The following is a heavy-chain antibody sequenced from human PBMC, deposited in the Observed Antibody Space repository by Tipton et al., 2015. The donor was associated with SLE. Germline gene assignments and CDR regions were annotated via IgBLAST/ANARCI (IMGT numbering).Heavy chain of an antibody. CDR2: INQDGSEK. CDR1: GITFSRYW. J-gene: IGHJ3*02. CDR3: AKEREGTPRTFDI. Sequence: GSLRLSCAASGITFSRYWMSWARQAPGKGLEWVANINQDGSEKYYVDSVKGRFTISRDNAKNSLYLQMDSLRDEDAAVYYCAKEREGTPRTFDIWGQGTMVTVSS. D-gene: IGHD1-1*01. V-gene: IGHV3-7*01.